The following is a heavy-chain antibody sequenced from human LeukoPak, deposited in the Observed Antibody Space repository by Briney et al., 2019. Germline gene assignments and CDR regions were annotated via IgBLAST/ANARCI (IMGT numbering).Heavy chain of an antibody. Sequence: SETLSLTCTVSGGSISSYYWSWIRQPPGKGLEWIGEINHSGSTNYNPSLKSRVTISVDTSKNQFSLKLSSVTAADTAVYYCARRTGSGSYPPSDYWGQGTLVTVSS. D-gene: IGHD1-26*01. J-gene: IGHJ4*02. CDR1: GGSISSYY. CDR2: INHSGST. V-gene: IGHV4-34*01. CDR3: ARRTGSGSYPPSDY.